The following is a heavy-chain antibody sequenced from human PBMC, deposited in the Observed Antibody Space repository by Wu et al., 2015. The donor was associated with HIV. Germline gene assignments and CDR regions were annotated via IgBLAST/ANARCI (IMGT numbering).Heavy chain of an antibody. CDR3: ARPNYFGSENYYYYHYFGMDV. D-gene: IGHD3-10*01. V-gene: IGHV1-46*01. J-gene: IGHJ6*02. CDR2: INPSGGST. CDR1: GYTSTSYY. Sequence: QVQLVQSGAEVKKPGASVKVSCKASGYTSTSYYIHWVRQAPGQGLEWMGIINPSGGSTTYAQNFQGRVTMTRDTSTSTLYMEVSTLRSEDTAVYYCARPNYFGSENYYYYHYFGMDVWGQGTTVTVSS.